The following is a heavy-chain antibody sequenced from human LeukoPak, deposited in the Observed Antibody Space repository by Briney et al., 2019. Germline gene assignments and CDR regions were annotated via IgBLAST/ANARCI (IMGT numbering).Heavy chain of an antibody. D-gene: IGHD3-3*01. J-gene: IGHJ6*02. Sequence: GGSLRLSCAASGFTFSSYGMHWVRQAPGKGLEWVGRIKSKTDGGTTDYAAPVKGRFTISRDDSKNTLYLQMNSLKTEDTAVYYCTLEWYYDFWSGFFSPYGMDVWGQGTTVTVSS. V-gene: IGHV3-15*07. CDR1: GFTFSSYG. CDR3: TLEWYYDFWSGFFSPYGMDV. CDR2: IKSKTDGGTT.